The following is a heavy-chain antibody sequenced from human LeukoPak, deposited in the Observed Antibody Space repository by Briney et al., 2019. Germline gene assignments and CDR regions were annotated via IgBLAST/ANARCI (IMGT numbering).Heavy chain of an antibody. CDR1: GFTVSSNY. CDR2: IYTGGTT. J-gene: IGHJ4*02. Sequence: GGSLRLSCADSGFTVSSNYMSWVRQAPGKGLEWVSIIYTGGTTFYADSVKGRFTISRDNSKNTLYLQMNSLRAEDTAVYYCARDDTASFIVYWGQGTLVTVSS. V-gene: IGHV3-53*01. D-gene: IGHD5-18*01. CDR3: ARDDTASFIVY.